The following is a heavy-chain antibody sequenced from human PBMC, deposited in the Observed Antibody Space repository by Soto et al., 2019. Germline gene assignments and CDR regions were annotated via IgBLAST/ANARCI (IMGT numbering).Heavy chain of an antibody. V-gene: IGHV4-30-4*01. CDR3: ARDRRSYDSSGYYVGFFDY. CDR1: GGSISSGDYY. J-gene: IGHJ4*02. D-gene: IGHD3-22*01. Sequence: PSETLSLTCTVSGGSISSGDYYWSWIRQPPGKGLEWIGYIYYSGSTYYNPSLKSRVTISVDTSKNLSSLKLSSVTAADTAVDYCARDRRSYDSSGYYVGFFDYWGQGTLVTVSS. CDR2: IYYSGST.